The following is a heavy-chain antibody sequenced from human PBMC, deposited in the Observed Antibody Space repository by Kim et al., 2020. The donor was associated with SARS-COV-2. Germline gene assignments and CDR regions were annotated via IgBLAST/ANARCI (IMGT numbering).Heavy chain of an antibody. V-gene: IGHV5-51*01. CDR3: ARHSDGGTRLDY. D-gene: IGHD4-17*01. Sequence: RYSPSFQGQVTISADKSISTAYLQWSSLKASETAMYYCARHSDGGTRLDYWGQGTLVTVSS. J-gene: IGHJ4*02.